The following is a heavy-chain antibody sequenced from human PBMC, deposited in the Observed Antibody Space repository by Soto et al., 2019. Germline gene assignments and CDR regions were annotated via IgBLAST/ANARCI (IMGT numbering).Heavy chain of an antibody. CDR2: IYYSGSA. CDR3: ARAKGLVTVTTSWFDP. D-gene: IGHD4-17*01. J-gene: IGHJ5*02. CDR1: AGSINSGDYY. Sequence: SETLSLTCTVSAGSINSGDYYWSWIRQPPGKGLEWIGYIYYSGSAYYNPSLKSRVSISADTSKNQFSLKLSSVTAADTVVYYCARAKGLVTVTTSWFDPWGQGTLVTVSS. V-gene: IGHV4-30-4*01.